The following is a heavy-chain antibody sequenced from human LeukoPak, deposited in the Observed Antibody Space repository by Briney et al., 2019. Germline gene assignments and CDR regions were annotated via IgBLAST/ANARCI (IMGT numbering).Heavy chain of an antibody. D-gene: IGHD3-22*01. V-gene: IGHV1-18*01. J-gene: IGHJ3*02. CDR3: ARVFDSSGYYLNAFDI. CDR2: ISAYNGNT. Sequence: ASVKVSCKASGYTFTSCGISWVRQAPGQGLEWMGWISAYNGNTNYAQKLQGRVTMTTDTSTSTAYMELRGLRSDDTAVYYCARVFDSSGYYLNAFDIWGQGTMVTVSS. CDR1: GYTFTSCG.